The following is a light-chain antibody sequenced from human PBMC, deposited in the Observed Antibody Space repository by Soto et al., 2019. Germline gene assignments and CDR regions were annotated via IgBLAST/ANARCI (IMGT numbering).Light chain of an antibody. V-gene: IGLV2-11*01. Sequence: QSALTQPRSVSGSPGQSVAISCTGTSSDVGGYNYVSWYQQHPGKAPKLMIYDVSKRPSGVPDRFSGSKSGNTASLPISGLQPEDEADYYCCSYAGSYTFDVFGAGTKLTVL. CDR2: DVS. CDR3: CSYAGSYTFDV. CDR1: SSDVGGYNY. J-gene: IGLJ1*01.